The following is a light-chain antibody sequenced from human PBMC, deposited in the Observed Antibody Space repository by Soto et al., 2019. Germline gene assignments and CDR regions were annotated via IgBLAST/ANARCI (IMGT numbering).Light chain of an antibody. CDR1: QSVSRY. J-gene: IGKJ4*01. CDR2: DAS. V-gene: IGKV3-11*01. Sequence: EIVLTQSPATLSLSPGERATLSCRASQSVSRYLAWYQQKPGQAPRLLIYDASNRATGIPARFSGSGSGTAFTLTISSLEPEDFAVYYCQHRTTPFTFGG. CDR3: QHRTTPFT.